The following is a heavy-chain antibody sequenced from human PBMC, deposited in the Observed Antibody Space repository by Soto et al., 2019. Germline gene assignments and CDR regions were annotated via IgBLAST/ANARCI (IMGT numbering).Heavy chain of an antibody. CDR1: GFTFSSYG. CDR3: AKDHCSSTSCYNFDY. J-gene: IGHJ4*02. Sequence: QVQLVESGGGVVQPGRSLRLSCAASGFTFSSYGMLWVRQAPGKGLEWVAVISYDGSNKYYADSVKGRFTISRDNSKNTLYLQMNSLRAEDTAVYYCAKDHCSSTSCYNFDYWGQGTLVTVSS. V-gene: IGHV3-30*18. CDR2: ISYDGSNK. D-gene: IGHD2-2*01.